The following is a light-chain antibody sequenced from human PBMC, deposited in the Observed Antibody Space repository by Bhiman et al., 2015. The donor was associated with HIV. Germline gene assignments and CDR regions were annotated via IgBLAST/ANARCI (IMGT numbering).Light chain of an antibody. J-gene: IGLJ1*01. CDR2: DVS. CDR3: SSYAGHNIYV. CDR1: SSDVGGYNY. V-gene: IGLV2-23*02. Sequence: QSALTQPASLSGSPGQSITISCTGTSSDVGGYNYVSWYQHHPGKVPKLMIYDVSQRPSGVSNRFSGSKSGNTASLTISGLQADDEADYYCSSYAGHNIYVFGTGTKVTVL.